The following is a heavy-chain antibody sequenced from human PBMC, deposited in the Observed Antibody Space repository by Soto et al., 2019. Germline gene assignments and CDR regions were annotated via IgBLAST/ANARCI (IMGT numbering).Heavy chain of an antibody. J-gene: IGHJ3*02. Sequence: SETLSLTCTVSGGSISSYYWSWIRQPPGKGLEWIGYIYYSGSTNYNPSLKSRVTISVDTSKNQFSLKLSSVTAADTAVYYCARADRVDAFDIWGQGTMVTASS. CDR2: IYYSGST. CDR3: ARADRVDAFDI. CDR1: GGSISSYY. V-gene: IGHV4-59*01.